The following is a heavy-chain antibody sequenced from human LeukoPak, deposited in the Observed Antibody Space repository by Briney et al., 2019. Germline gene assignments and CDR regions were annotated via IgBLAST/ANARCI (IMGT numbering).Heavy chain of an antibody. D-gene: IGHD3-10*01. J-gene: IGHJ4*02. Sequence: GGSLRLSCAASGFTLGNYWMNWVRQAPGKRLEWVASINPDGSEKYDVDSVKGRFTISRDNAKNSLFLQMNGLRAEDAAVYFCARSGSYLNSRAYCDYWSQRSLVTVS. CDR2: INPDGSEK. CDR3: ARSGSYLNSRAYCDY. CDR1: GFTLGNYW. V-gene: IGHV3-7*01.